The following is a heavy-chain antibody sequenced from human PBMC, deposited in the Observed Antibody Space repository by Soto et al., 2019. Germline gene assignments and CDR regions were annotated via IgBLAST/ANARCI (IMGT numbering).Heavy chain of an antibody. D-gene: IGHD2-2*01. J-gene: IGHJ1*01. V-gene: IGHV3-11*01. CDR3: ARDCRSTSCSGYFQK. CDR2: ISSSASII. CDR1: GFTFSDYY. Sequence: QVQLVESGGGLVKPGGSLRLSCAASGFTFSDYYMSWIRQAPGQGLEWVSYISSSASIIYHADSVKGRFTISRDNAKSSLYLQINSLRVEDTSLYYCARDCRSTSCSGYFQKWGQGTLVTVSS.